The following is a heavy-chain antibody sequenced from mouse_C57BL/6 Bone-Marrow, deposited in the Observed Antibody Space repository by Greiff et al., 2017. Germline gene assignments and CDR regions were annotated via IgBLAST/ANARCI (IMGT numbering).Heavy chain of an antibody. J-gene: IGHJ3*01. CDR1: GFTFSSYA. CDR3: ARVDYNYEGAWFAY. Sequence: EVTLVESGGGLVKPGGSLKFSCAASGFTFSSYAMSWVRQNPEKRLAWVATISDGGSYPYYPDNVKGRFTISRDNAKNNLYLQMTSLRSEDTAMYYCARVDYNYEGAWFAYWGQGTLVTVSA. D-gene: IGHD2-12*01. V-gene: IGHV5-4*03. CDR2: ISDGGSYP.